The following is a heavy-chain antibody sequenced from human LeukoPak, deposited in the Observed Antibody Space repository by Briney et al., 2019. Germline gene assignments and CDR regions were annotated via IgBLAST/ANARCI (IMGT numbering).Heavy chain of an antibody. V-gene: IGHV3-30*03. CDR3: ARDYCSGGSCYDAFDI. CDR2: ISYDGSNK. J-gene: IGHJ3*02. D-gene: IGHD2-15*01. Sequence: GRSLRLSCAASGFTFSSYGMHWVRQAPGKGLEWVAVISYDGSNKYYADSVKGRFTISRDNSKNTLYLQMNSLRAEDTAVYYCARDYCSGGSCYDAFDIWGQGTMVTVSS. CDR1: GFTFSSYG.